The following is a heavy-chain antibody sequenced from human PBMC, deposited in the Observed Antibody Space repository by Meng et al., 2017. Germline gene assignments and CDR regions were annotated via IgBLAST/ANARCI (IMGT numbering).Heavy chain of an antibody. D-gene: IGHD6-25*01. Sequence: QVKLVQAGDEVKNPGASVKVSCKPSGYNFPDYYIHWVRRAPGQGLEWMGRINPKSGDTHYAQKFQARVTMTGDTSISTAYMELSGLRSDDTAMYYCARDEDISAAGKLFGDYWGQGTLVTVSS. V-gene: IGHV1-2*06. CDR3: ARDEDISAAGKLFGDY. CDR1: GYNFPDYY. CDR2: INPKSGDT. J-gene: IGHJ4*02.